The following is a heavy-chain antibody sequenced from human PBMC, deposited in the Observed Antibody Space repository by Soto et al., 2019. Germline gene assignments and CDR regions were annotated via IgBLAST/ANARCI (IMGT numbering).Heavy chain of an antibody. V-gene: IGHV4-59*01. Sequence: SETLSLTCTVSGGSISSYYWSWIRQPPGKGLEWIGYIYYSGSTNYNPALKSRVTISVDTSKNQFSLKLSSVTAAVTAVYYCARAIAAAGKNAFDIWGQGTMVTVSS. CDR2: IYYSGST. J-gene: IGHJ3*02. D-gene: IGHD6-13*01. CDR1: GGSISSYY. CDR3: ARAIAAAGKNAFDI.